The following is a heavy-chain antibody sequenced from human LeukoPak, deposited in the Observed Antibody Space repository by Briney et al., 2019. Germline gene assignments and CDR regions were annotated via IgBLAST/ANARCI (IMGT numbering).Heavy chain of an antibody. Sequence: PSETLSLTCAVYGGSFSGYYWSWIRQPPGKGLEWIGEINHSGSTNYNPSLKSRVTISVDTSKNQFSLKLSSVTAADTAVYYCARSYDFWSGAVAYWGQGTLVTVSS. CDR1: GGSFSGYY. CDR2: INHSGST. D-gene: IGHD3-3*01. CDR3: ARSYDFWSGAVAY. J-gene: IGHJ4*02. V-gene: IGHV4-34*01.